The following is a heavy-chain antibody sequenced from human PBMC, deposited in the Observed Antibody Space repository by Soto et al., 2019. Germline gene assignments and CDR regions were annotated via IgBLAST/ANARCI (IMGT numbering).Heavy chain of an antibody. CDR2: ISGSGGST. V-gene: IGHV3-23*01. J-gene: IGHJ4*02. CDR3: ENEQEWELLLDY. Sequence: EVQLLESGGGLVQPGGSLRLSCAASGFTFSSYAMSWVRQAPGKGLEWVSAISGSGGSTYYADSVKGRFTISSDNSKNTLYLQMNSLSAEDTAVYYCENEQEWELLLDYWGRGSLVIVSS. CDR1: GFTFSSYA. D-gene: IGHD1-26*01.